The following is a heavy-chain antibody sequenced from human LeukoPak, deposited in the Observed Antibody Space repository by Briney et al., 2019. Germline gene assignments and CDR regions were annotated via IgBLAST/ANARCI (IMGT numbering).Heavy chain of an antibody. D-gene: IGHD5-18*01. CDR3: ARGAALVTDKYFDY. V-gene: IGHV4-39*01. J-gene: IGHJ4*01. Sequence: PSETLSLTCIVSGDSISSSSYYWGWIRQPPGKGLEYLGNIYYSGSTYYNPSLKSRVTISVDTSKNQFSLKLSSVTAADTAMYYCARGAALVTDKYFDYWGHGTLVTVSS. CDR2: IYYSGST. CDR1: GDSISSSSYY.